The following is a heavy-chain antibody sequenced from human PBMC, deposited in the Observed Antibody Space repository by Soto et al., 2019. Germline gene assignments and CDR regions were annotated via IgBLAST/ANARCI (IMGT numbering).Heavy chain of an antibody. D-gene: IGHD3-16*01. J-gene: IGHJ6*02. CDR2: IYYSGST. V-gene: IGHV4-39*01. CDR3: ARLRGDYFWPNYYYYVMDV. CDR1: GGSISSSSYY. Sequence: SETLSLTCTVSGGSISSSSYYWGWIRQPPGKGLEWIGSIYYSGSTYYNPSLKSRVTISVDTSKNQFSLKLSSVTAADTAVYYCARLRGDYFWPNYYYYVMDVWAKGPRSPSP.